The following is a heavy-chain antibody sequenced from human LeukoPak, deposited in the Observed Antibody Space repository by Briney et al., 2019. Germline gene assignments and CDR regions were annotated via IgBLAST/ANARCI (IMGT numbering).Heavy chain of an antibody. CDR2: IYYTGAT. J-gene: IGHJ4*02. D-gene: IGHD7-27*01. V-gene: IGHV4-38-2*02. CDR3: ARAPGYLDY. Sequence: SETLSLTCTVSGYSISSGYYWGWIRQPPGKGLEWIASIYYTGATYYNPSLKSRVTISVDTSKNQFSLKLSSVTAADTAFYYCARAPGYLDYWGQGTLVTVSS. CDR1: GYSISSGYY.